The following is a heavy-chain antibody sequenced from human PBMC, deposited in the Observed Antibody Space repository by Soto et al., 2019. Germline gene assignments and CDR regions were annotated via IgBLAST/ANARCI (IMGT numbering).Heavy chain of an antibody. CDR2: IHYSGST. CDR3: ASYKSGRSGQALDV. V-gene: IGHV4-61*01. D-gene: IGHD3-10*01. CDR1: GVSVSNPNYY. J-gene: IGHJ6*02. Sequence: PSETLSLTCTVSGVSVSNPNYYWTWIRQPPGKGPEWVGYIHYSGSTNHNPSLKSRVTMSVDTAKNQFSLELTSVTAADTAVYYCASYKSGRSGQALDVWGQGTTVTVSS.